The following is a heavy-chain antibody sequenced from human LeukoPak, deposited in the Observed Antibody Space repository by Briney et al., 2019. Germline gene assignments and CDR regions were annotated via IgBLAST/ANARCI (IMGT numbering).Heavy chain of an antibody. J-gene: IGHJ3*02. CDR3: ARSPSKRWLQSPAAFDI. D-gene: IGHD5-24*01. CDR2: IYYSGST. Sequence: SETLSLTCTVSGYSISSGYYWGWIRQPPGKGLEWIGSIYYSGSTYYNPSLKSRVTISVDTSKNQFSLKLSSVTAADTAVYYCARSPSKRWLQSPAAFDIWGQGTMVTVSS. V-gene: IGHV4-38-2*02. CDR1: GYSISSGYY.